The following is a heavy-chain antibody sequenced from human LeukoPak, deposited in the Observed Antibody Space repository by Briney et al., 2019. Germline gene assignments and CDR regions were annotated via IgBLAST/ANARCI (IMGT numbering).Heavy chain of an antibody. D-gene: IGHD5-12*01. CDR1: GFTFSSCG. V-gene: IGHV3-21*04. CDR2: ISGSSTYI. CDR3: AKDGGGYEYFDY. Sequence: GGSLRLSCAASGFTFSSCGMNWVRQAPGKGLEWVSSISGSSTYIYYADSVKGRFTISRDNAKNSLYLQMNSLRAEDTALYYCAKDGGGYEYFDYWGQGTLVTVSS. J-gene: IGHJ4*02.